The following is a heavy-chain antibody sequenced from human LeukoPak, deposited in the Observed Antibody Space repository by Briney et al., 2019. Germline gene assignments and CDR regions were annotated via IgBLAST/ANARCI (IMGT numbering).Heavy chain of an antibody. J-gene: IGHJ5*02. D-gene: IGHD1-26*01. V-gene: IGHV3-7*03. CDR3: ARDNSVGDTAWWFDP. Sequence: GGSLRLSCAASGFTFSNYWMSWVRQAPGKGLEWVANIRQDESEIYYVDSVKGRFTISRDNAKNSLYLQMNSLRSEDTAVYYCARDNSVGDTAWWFDPWGQGTLVTVSS. CDR1: GFTFSNYW. CDR2: IRQDESEI.